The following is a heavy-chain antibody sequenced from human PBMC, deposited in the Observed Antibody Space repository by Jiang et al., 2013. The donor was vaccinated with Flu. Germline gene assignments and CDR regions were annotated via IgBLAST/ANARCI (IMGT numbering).Heavy chain of an antibody. V-gene: IGHV4-59*01. J-gene: IGHJ3*02. CDR3: ARDRGNYDFWSGYQNAFDI. CDR2: IYYSGST. D-gene: IGHD3-3*01. Sequence: GSGLVKPSETLSLTCTVSGGSISSYYWSWIRQPPGKGLEWIGYIYYSGSTNYNPSLKSRVTISVDTSKNQFSLKLSSVTAADTAVYYCARDRGNYDFWSGYQNAFDIWGQGTMVTVSS. CDR1: GGSISSYY.